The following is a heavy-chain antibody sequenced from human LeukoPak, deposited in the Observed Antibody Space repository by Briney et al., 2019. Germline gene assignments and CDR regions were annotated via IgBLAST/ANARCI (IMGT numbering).Heavy chain of an antibody. J-gene: IGHJ4*02. CDR2: IYYSGST. V-gene: IGHV4-39*01. D-gene: IGHD4-17*01. CDR3: ASRHYGDYYYFDY. CDR1: GGSISSSSYY. Sequence: SETLSLTCTVSGGSISSSSYYWGWIRQPPGKGLEWIGSIYYSGSTYYNPSLKSRVTISVDTSKNQFSLKLSSVTAADTAVYYCASRHYGDYYYFDYWGQGTLVTVSS.